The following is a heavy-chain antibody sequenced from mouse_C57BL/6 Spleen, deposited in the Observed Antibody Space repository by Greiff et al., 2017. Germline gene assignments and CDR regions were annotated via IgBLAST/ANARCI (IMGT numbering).Heavy chain of an antibody. Sequence: QVQLQQPGAELVRPGSSVKLSCKASGYTFTSYWMHWVKQRPLQGLEWIGNIDPSDSETHYNQKFKDKATLTVDNSSSTAYMQLSSRTSEDSAVYYCARGRVTTVVANYYAMDYWGQGTSVTVSS. V-gene: IGHV1-52*01. CDR1: GYTFTSYW. CDR2: IDPSDSET. CDR3: ARGRVTTVVANYYAMDY. J-gene: IGHJ4*01. D-gene: IGHD1-1*01.